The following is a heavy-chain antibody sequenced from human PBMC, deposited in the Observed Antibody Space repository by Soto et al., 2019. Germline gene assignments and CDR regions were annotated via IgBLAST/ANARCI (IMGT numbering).Heavy chain of an antibody. Sequence: ASVKVSCKASGYTFTSYGISWVRQAPGQGLEWMGWISAYNGNTNYAQKLQGRVTMTTDTSTSTAYMELRSLRSDDTAVYYCARDSSYGSGSYVMIDYWGQGTLVTVSS. CDR2: ISAYNGNT. V-gene: IGHV1-18*01. J-gene: IGHJ4*02. CDR3: ARDSSYGSGSYVMIDY. CDR1: GYTFTSYG. D-gene: IGHD3-10*01.